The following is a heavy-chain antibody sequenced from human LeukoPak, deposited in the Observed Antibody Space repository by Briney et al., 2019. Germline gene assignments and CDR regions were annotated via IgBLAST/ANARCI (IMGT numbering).Heavy chain of an antibody. CDR1: GYTFTTYG. J-gene: IGHJ4*02. CDR2: ISAYNGDS. D-gene: IGHD5-12*01. V-gene: IGHV1-18*01. Sequence: GASVKVSCKASGYTFTTYGISWVRQAPGQGLEWMGWISAYNGDSNYAQMFQGRVTMTTDTFTSTAYMELRSLRSDDTAVYYCARGWRSGYVSSFDYWGQGTLVTVSS. CDR3: ARGWRSGYVSSFDY.